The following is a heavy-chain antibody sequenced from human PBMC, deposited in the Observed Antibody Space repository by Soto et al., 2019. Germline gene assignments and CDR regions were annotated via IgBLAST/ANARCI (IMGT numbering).Heavy chain of an antibody. V-gene: IGHV4-34*01. CDR3: ARGGSSSWATYRSAGYGMDV. D-gene: IGHD6-13*01. Sequence: KPSETLSLTCAVYGGSFSGYYWSWIRQPPGKGLEWIGEINHSGSTNYNPSLKSRVTISVDTSKNQFSLKLSSVTAAGTAVYYCARGGSSSWATYRSAGYGMDVWGQGTTVTVSS. CDR1: GGSFSGYY. J-gene: IGHJ6*02. CDR2: INHSGST.